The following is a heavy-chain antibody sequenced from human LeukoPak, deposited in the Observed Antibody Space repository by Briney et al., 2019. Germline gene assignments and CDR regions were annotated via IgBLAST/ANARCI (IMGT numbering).Heavy chain of an antibody. CDR1: GFTFSSYS. Sequence: GGSLRLSCAASGFTFSSYSMNWVRQAPGKGLEWVSSISSSSSYIYYADSVKGRFIISRDNAKNSLYLQINSLRAEDTAVYYCARGGYGDYGMDVWGQGTTVTVSS. J-gene: IGHJ6*02. V-gene: IGHV3-21*01. CDR3: ARGGYGDYGMDV. CDR2: ISSSSSYI. D-gene: IGHD4-17*01.